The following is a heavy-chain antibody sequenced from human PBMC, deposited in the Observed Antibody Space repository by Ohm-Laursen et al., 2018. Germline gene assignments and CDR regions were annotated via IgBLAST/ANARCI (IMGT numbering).Heavy chain of an antibody. CDR1: GFSFNDYG. CDR3: ARRIAVAGALDY. J-gene: IGHJ4*02. V-gene: IGHV3-33*01. D-gene: IGHD6-19*01. CDR2: IWYDGTNR. Sequence: RSLRLSCAASGFSFNDYGMHWVRQAPGKGLEWVAVIWYDGTNRYYADSVKGRFTISRDNSKNTLYLQMNSLRAEDTAVYYCARRIAVAGALDYWGKGTLVTVSS.